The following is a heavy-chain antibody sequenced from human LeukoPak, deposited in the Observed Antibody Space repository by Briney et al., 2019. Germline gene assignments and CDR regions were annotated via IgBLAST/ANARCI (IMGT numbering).Heavy chain of an antibody. CDR3: AREVRGGYDY. CDR2: INPNSGGT. D-gene: IGHD3-16*01. J-gene: IGHJ4*02. CDR1: GHIITGYY. Sequence: ASVKVSCKASGHIITGYYLHWVRQAPGQGLEWMGWINPNSGGTNYAQKFQGWVTMTRDTSISTAYMELSRLRSDDTAVYYCAREVRGGYDYWGQGTLVTVSS. V-gene: IGHV1-2*04.